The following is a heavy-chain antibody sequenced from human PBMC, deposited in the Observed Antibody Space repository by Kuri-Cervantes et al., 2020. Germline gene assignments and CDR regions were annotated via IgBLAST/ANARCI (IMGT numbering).Heavy chain of an antibody. V-gene: IGHV3-9*01. CDR3: AKGVGDLNYGMDV. Sequence: WIRQPPGRGLGWVSGISWNSGIIGYADSVKGRFTISRDNAKNSLYLQMNSLRAEDTALYYCAKGVGDLNYGMDVWGQGTTVTVSS. D-gene: IGHD1-26*01. J-gene: IGHJ6*02. CDR2: ISWNSGII.